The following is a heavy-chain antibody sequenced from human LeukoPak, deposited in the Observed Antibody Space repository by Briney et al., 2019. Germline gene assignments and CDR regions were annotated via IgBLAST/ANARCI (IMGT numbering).Heavy chain of an antibody. CDR3: ATDSSGYYYYMDV. Sequence: GGSLRLSCAASGFTFSSYSMNWVRQAPGKGLEWVSYISSSSTIYYADSVKGRFTISRDNAKNSLYLQMNSLRAEDTAVYYCATDSSGYYYYMDVWGKGTTVTVSS. V-gene: IGHV3-48*01. J-gene: IGHJ6*03. CDR2: ISSSSTI. CDR1: GFTFSSYS. D-gene: IGHD3-22*01.